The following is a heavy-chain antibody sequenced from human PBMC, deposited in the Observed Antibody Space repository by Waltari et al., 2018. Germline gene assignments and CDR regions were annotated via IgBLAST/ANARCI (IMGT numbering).Heavy chain of an antibody. J-gene: IGHJ4*02. CDR3: ARAGSIAAAGNIFDY. V-gene: IGHV4-59*11. CDR1: GGARRSHH. Sequence: QVQLQESGPGLVQPSESLSLTRTASGGARRSHHWSWIRQPPGKGLEWIGYIYYSGSTNYHPSLKSRVTISVDTSKNQFSLKLSSVTAADTAVYYCARAGSIAAAGNIFDYWGQGTLVTVSS. D-gene: IGHD6-13*01. CDR2: IYYSGST.